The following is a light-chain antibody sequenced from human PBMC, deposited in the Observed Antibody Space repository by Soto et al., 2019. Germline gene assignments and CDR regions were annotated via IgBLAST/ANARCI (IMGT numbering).Light chain of an antibody. CDR1: SGSIANNY. V-gene: IGLV6-57*04. CDR3: QSYHSDFVV. Sequence: NFMLTQPHSVSESPGKTLSISCTRSSGSIANNYVQWYQQRPGSAPTTVIYENNQRLSGVPDRFSGSTDGSSNSASLTISGLQTEDEADYYCQSYHSDFVVFGGGTKLIVL. CDR2: ENN. J-gene: IGLJ2*01.